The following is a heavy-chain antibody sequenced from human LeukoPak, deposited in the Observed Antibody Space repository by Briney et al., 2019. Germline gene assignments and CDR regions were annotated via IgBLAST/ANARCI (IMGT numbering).Heavy chain of an antibody. Sequence: SETLSLTCAVYGGSFSGYYWSWIRQPPGKGLEWIGEINHSGSTNYNPSLKSRVTISVDTSKNQFSLKLSSVTAADTAVYYCARGWHNWFDPWGQGTLVTVYS. CDR3: ARGWHNWFDP. V-gene: IGHV4-34*01. CDR2: INHSGST. J-gene: IGHJ5*02. CDR1: GGSFSGYY.